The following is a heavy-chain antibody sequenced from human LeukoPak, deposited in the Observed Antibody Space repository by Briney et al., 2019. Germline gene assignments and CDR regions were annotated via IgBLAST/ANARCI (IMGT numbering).Heavy chain of an antibody. Sequence: GGSLRLSCAASGFTFSSYAMSWVRQAPGKGLEWVSAISGSGGSTYYADSVKGRFTISRDNSKNTLYLQMNSLRAEDTAVYYCAKKRGSYNSPSPYYFDYWGQGALVTVSS. CDR3: AKKRGSYNSPSPYYFDY. V-gene: IGHV3-23*01. CDR1: GFTFSSYA. D-gene: IGHD1-26*01. CDR2: ISGSGGST. J-gene: IGHJ4*02.